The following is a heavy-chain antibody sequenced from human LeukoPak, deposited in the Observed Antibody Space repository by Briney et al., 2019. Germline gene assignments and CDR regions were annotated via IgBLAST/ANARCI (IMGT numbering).Heavy chain of an antibody. CDR1: GGSISSTSYY. CDR3: ARLLRVGYCSTTTCNWFDS. CDR2: IDYSGST. J-gene: IGHJ5*01. Sequence: SETLSLTCVVSGGSISSTSYYWGWIRQPPGKGLEGIGSIDYSGSTYYSPALKSRVTISVDTSKNQFSLKLSSVTAADTAVYYCARLLRVGYCSTTTCNWFDSWGQGTLVTVSS. D-gene: IGHD2-2*03. V-gene: IGHV4-39*07.